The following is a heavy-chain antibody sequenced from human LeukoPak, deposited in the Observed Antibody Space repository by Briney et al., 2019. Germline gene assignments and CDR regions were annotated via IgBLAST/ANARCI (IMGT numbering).Heavy chain of an antibody. Sequence: GGSLRLSCAASGFTFSDYYMSWIRQAPGKGLEWVSYISSSGSTIYYADSVKGRFTISRDNAKNSLYLQMNSLRAEDTAVYYCASPFLRGDGYNENNWGQGTLVTVSS. D-gene: IGHD5-24*01. CDR1: GFTFSDYY. CDR2: ISSSGSTI. CDR3: ASPFLRGDGYNENN. J-gene: IGHJ4*02. V-gene: IGHV3-11*04.